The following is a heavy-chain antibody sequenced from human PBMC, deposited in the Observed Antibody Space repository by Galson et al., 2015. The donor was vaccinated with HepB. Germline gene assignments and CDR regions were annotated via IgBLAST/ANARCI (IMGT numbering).Heavy chain of an antibody. D-gene: IGHD3-10*01. V-gene: IGHV3-23*01. CDR1: GFTFSSYA. J-gene: IGHJ4*02. CDR3: ARDRGIIPTGPLFDY. Sequence: SLRLSCAASGFTFSSYAMNWVRQAPGKGLEWVSTIDNSGDNTYYADSVKGRFTISRDNSKNTLYLQMNSLRAGDTAMYYCARDRGIIPTGPLFDYWGQGTLVTVSS. CDR2: IDNSGDNT.